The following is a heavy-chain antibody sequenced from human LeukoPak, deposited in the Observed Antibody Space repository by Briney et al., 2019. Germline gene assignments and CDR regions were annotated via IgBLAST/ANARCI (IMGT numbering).Heavy chain of an antibody. D-gene: IGHD2-2*01. Sequence: GASVKVSCKASGYTFTSYGISWVRQAPGQGLEWMGWINPNSGGTNYAQKFQGRVTMTRDTSISTAYMELSRLRSDDTAVYYCASAYDIVVVPADIGIDAFDIWGQGTMVTVSS. J-gene: IGHJ3*02. CDR2: INPNSGGT. CDR1: GYTFTSYG. V-gene: IGHV1-2*02. CDR3: ASAYDIVVVPADIGIDAFDI.